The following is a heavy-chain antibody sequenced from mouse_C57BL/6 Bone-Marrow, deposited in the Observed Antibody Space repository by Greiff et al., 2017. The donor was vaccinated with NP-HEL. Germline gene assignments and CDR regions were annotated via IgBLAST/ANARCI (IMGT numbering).Heavy chain of an antibody. CDR1: GYTFTSYW. J-gene: IGHJ3*01. V-gene: IGHV1-64*01. CDR3: AREPYYYGSSYDAY. CDR2: IHPNSGST. Sequence: QVQLQQPGAELVKPGASVKLSCKASGYTFTSYWMHWVKQRPGQGLEWIGMIHPNSGSTNYNEKFKSKATLTVDKSSSTAYMQLSSLTSEDSAVYYCAREPYYYGSSYDAYWGQGTLVTVSA. D-gene: IGHD1-1*01.